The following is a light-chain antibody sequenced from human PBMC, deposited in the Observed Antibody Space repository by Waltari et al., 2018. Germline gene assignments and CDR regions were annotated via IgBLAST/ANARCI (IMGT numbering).Light chain of an antibody. CDR2: STS. CDR3: LLYYGCPWL. J-gene: IGLJ3*02. V-gene: IGLV7-43*01. Sequence: QTVVTQEPSLTVSPGGTVTLTCASSTGAVTSDYYPNRFQQKPGQAPRALIHSTSVSYSWTATRFSGSLRGDKAALTLSGVQPEDEADYYCLLYYGCPWLFGGGTKVTVL. CDR1: TGAVTSDYY.